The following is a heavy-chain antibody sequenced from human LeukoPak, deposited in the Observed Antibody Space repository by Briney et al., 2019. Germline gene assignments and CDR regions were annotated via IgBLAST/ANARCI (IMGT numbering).Heavy chain of an antibody. CDR1: GGSFSGYY. J-gene: IGHJ4*02. V-gene: IGHV4-59*01. CDR3: ARVALTVTTSYFDY. D-gene: IGHD4-11*01. CDR2: IYYSGST. Sequence: PSETLSLTCAVYGGSFSGYYWSWIRQPPGKGLEWIGYIYYSGSTNYNPSLKSRVTISVDTSKNQFSLKLSSVTAADTAVYYCARVALTVTTSYFDYWGQGTLVTVSS.